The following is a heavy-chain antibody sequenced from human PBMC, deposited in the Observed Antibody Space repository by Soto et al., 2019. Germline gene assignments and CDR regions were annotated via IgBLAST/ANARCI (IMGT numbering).Heavy chain of an antibody. J-gene: IGHJ3*02. D-gene: IGHD6-19*01. Sequence: VKVCCKDPRGAYSCYTLRSVQQAPGQGLEWMGRIIPILGIANYAQKFQGRVTITADKSTSTAYMELSSLRSEDTAVYYCYIAVAGGDAFDIWGQGTMVTVSS. CDR1: RGAYSCYT. CDR3: YIAVAGGDAFDI. V-gene: IGHV1-69*02. CDR2: IIPILGIA.